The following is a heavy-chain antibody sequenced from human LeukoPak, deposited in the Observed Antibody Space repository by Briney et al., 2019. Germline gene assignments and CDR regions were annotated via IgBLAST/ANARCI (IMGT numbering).Heavy chain of an antibody. CDR1: GFTFNTYG. V-gene: IGHV3-30*18. CDR3: AKAEYCTSTSCHFSGYAQRPLES. Sequence: PGRSLRLSCAASGFTFNTYGMHWVRQAPGKGLEWVAGISSDGSSKDYADSVKGRFTISRDNSKNTMFLQMNSLRAEDTAVYYCAKAEYCTSTSCHFSGYAQRPLESWGQGILVTVSS. D-gene: IGHD2-2*01. J-gene: IGHJ4*02. CDR2: ISSDGSSK.